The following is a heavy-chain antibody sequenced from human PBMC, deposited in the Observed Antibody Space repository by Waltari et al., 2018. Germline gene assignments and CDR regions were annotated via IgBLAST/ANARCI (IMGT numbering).Heavy chain of an antibody. J-gene: IGHJ4*02. V-gene: IGHV3-23*01. CDR1: GFIFRDYV. Sequence: EVQLLESGRTLVQPGGSLRLSCETYGFIFRDYVMSWVRQPPGKGLEWCSSISPTYATFYAESVKGRSSISRDNSKSTVFLQLDRVSAEDTAVYFCAQYDHGSYLPPLRHWGQGILVTVSS. CDR3: AQYDHGSYLPPLRH. CDR2: ISPTYAT. D-gene: IGHD6-19*01.